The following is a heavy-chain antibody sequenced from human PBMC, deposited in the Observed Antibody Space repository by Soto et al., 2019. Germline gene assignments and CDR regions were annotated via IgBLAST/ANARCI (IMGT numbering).Heavy chain of an antibody. CDR3: AGARGAYSISSGFAP. J-gene: IGHJ5*02. CDR2: ISAYNGNT. Sequence: QVQLVQSGAEVKKPGASVKVSCKASGYTFGSYGITWVRQAPGQGLEWMGWISAYNGNTNYAQKLQGRVTVTIDTSRGTAYRGGGSLRFDATAVYSGAGARGAYSISSGFAPWGQGPLVTVSS. D-gene: IGHD6-6*01. V-gene: IGHV1-18*01. CDR1: GYTFGSYG.